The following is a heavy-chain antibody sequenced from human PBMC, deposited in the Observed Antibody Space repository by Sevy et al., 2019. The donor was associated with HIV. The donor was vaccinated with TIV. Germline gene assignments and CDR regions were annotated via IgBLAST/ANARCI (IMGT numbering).Heavy chain of an antibody. J-gene: IGHJ4*02. V-gene: IGHV4-39*01. Sequence: SETLSLTCTVSGGSISSSGSCWGWIRQPPGKGLEWIGTIYYSGNTYYNPSLKSRVNISVDTSKNQFSLRLSFVTAADTAVYYCARVDGYSGYDYPPGYFDYWGQGTLVTVSS. CDR1: GGSISSSGSC. D-gene: IGHD5-12*01. CDR3: ARVDGYSGYDYPPGYFDY. CDR2: IYYSGNT.